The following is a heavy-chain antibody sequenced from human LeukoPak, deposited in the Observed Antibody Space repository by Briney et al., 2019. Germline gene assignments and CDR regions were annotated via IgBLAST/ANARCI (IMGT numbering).Heavy chain of an antibody. J-gene: IGHJ3*02. Sequence: PGGSLRLSCAASGFTFSSYSMNWVRQAPRKRLEWVSSITSSMSYIYNAAPSKGRFPIPRDNPKNSLYLQMNSLRAEDTAVYYCARVVGYGVTGGAFAIWGQGTMVTVSS. V-gene: IGHV3-21*01. CDR3: ARVVGYGVTGGAFAI. D-gene: IGHD2-2*03. CDR1: GFTFSSYS. CDR2: ITSSMSYI.